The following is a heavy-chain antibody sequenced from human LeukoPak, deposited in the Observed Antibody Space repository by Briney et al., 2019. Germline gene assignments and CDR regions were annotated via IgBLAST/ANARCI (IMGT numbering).Heavy chain of an antibody. CDR3: ARGPRTYYYGSGSYYKAKTSLDY. V-gene: IGHV4-59*12. CDR1: GGSISSYY. CDR2: IYYSGST. Sequence: SETLSLTCTVSGGSISSYYLSWIRQPPGKGLEWIGYIYYSGSTNYNPSLKRRVTISVDTSKNQFSLKLSSVTAADTAVYYCARGPRTYYYGSGSYYKAKTSLDYWGQGTLVTVSS. J-gene: IGHJ4*02. D-gene: IGHD3-10*01.